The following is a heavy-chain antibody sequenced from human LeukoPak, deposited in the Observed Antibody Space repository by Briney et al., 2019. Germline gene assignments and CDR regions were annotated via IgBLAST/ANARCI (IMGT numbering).Heavy chain of an antibody. J-gene: IGHJ4*02. CDR1: GFSSSRYW. CDR3: ARDSFETDIDY. CDR2: IKEDGSEQ. D-gene: IGHD1-14*01. V-gene: IGHV3-7*01. Sequence: GGSLRLSCVASGFSSSRYWMSWVRQAPGKGLEWVANIKEDGSEQYSADSLKGRFTISRDNVKNSLYLHINSLRAEDTAVYYCARDSFETDIDYWGQGTLVTVSS.